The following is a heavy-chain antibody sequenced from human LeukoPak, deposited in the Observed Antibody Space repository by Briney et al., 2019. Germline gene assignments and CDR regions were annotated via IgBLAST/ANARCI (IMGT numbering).Heavy chain of an antibody. CDR2: IYYSGST. CDR1: GGSISSYY. D-gene: IGHD2-2*01. J-gene: IGHJ5*02. CDR3: ARGISGDECQLLSGGIVGWFDP. Sequence: SETLSLTWTVSGGSISSYYWSWIRQPPGKGLEWIGYIYYSGSTNYNPSLKSRVTISVDTSKNQFSLKLSSVTAADTAVYYCARGISGDECQLLSGGIVGWFDPWGQGTLVTVSS. V-gene: IGHV4-59*01.